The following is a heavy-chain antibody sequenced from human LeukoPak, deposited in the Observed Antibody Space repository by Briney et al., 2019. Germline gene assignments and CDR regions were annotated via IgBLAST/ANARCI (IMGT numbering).Heavy chain of an antibody. CDR1: GFTFSSYW. V-gene: IGHV3-7*01. D-gene: IGHD3-22*01. J-gene: IGHJ4*02. CDR2: IKQDGSEK. Sequence: PGGSLRLSCAASGFTFSSYWMSWVRQAPGKGLEWVANIKQDGSEKYYVDSVKGRFTISRDNAKNSLYLQMNSLRAEDTAVYYCARDRPSYDSSGYYLARSFDYWGQGTLVTVSS. CDR3: ARDRPSYDSSGYYLARSFDY.